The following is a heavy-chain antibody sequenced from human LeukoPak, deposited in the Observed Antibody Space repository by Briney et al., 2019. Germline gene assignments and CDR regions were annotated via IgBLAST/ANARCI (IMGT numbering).Heavy chain of an antibody. V-gene: IGHV4-59*08. D-gene: IGHD4-23*01. CDR1: GDSLSRSS. J-gene: IGHJ2*01. Sequence: SETLSLTCTVSGDSLSRSSWSWIRQSPGGGLEWIGYMFYGGTTNHNPSLKGRVTMSMVTSKDKFSLNLSSVTAADTAVYFCVRHWVHDFGGSDWYFDLWGRGTLVTVSS. CDR3: VRHWVHDFGGSDWYFDL. CDR2: MFYGGTT.